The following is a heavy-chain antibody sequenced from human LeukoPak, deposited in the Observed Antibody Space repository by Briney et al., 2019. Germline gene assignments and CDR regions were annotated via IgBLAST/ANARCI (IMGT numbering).Heavy chain of an antibody. CDR3: ARRGPTRSNARDAFDI. CDR1: GYSFTTYW. D-gene: IGHD1-1*01. V-gene: IGHV5-51*01. CDR2: IYPSDSDT. J-gene: IGHJ3*02. Sequence: GESLKISCKASGYSFTTYWIGWVRQMPGKGLEWMGIIYPSDSDTRYSPSFQGQVTLSVEKSINTAYLQWSSLKASDTAMYYCARRGPTRSNARDAFDIWGQGTMVTVSS.